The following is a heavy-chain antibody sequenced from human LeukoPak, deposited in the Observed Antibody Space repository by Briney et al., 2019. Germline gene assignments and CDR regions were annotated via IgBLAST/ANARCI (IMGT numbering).Heavy chain of an antibody. CDR3: ATRDDVQPGILY. Sequence: TGESLKISCAVSGNGFTNSWIGWVRQMPGKGLEWMGIIYPADSDTRYSPSFQGQVTISADESISTTYLQWSSLKASDTAMYYCATRDDVQPGILYWGQGTLVTVSS. CDR1: GNGFTNSW. V-gene: IGHV5-51*01. J-gene: IGHJ4*02. D-gene: IGHD3-3*01. CDR2: IYPADSDT.